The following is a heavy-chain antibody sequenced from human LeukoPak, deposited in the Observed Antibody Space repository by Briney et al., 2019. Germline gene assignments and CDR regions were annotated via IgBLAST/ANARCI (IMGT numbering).Heavy chain of an antibody. CDR1: GFTFSSYA. J-gene: IGHJ4*02. CDR2: ISYDGSNK. D-gene: IGHD6-13*01. CDR3: ARGRYLAAAGYFDY. Sequence: GRSLRLSCAASGFTFSSYAMHWVRQAPGKGLEWVAVISYDGSNKYYADSVKGRFTISRDNSKNTLYLQMNSLRAEDTAVYYCARGRYLAAAGYFDYWGQGTLVTVSS. V-gene: IGHV3-30*04.